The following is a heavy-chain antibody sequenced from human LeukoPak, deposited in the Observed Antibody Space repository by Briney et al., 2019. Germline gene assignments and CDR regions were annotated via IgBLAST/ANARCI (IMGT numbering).Heavy chain of an antibody. CDR1: GFTFRNYA. Sequence: GGSLRLSCAASGFTFRNYAMTWVRQPPGKGLGWVSGISASGGSTNYADSVEGRFAMSRDNSKNTVYLQMNSLRAEDTAIYYCAKDYDFGYWGQGTLVIVSS. D-gene: IGHD3-3*01. CDR3: AKDYDFGY. J-gene: IGHJ4*02. V-gene: IGHV3-23*01. CDR2: ISASGGST.